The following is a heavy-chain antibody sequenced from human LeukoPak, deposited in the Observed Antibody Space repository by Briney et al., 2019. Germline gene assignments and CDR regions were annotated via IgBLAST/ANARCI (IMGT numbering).Heavy chain of an antibody. J-gene: IGHJ4*02. V-gene: IGHV4-59*01. Sequence: TSETLSLTCTVSGGSISSYYWSWIRQPPGKGLGWSGYIYYSGTTNYNPSLKSRVTISVDTSKNQFSLKLSSGTAADTAVYHCARGVYIAAAQYGYWGQGTLVTVSS. CDR3: ARGVYIAAAQYGY. CDR1: GGSISSYY. CDR2: IYYSGTT. D-gene: IGHD6-13*01.